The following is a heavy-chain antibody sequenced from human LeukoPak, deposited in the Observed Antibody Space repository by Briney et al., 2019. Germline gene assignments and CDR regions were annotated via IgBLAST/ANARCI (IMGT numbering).Heavy chain of an antibody. Sequence: SETLSLTCTVSGGSISSGGHYWSWIRQHPGKGLEWIGYIYYSGSTYYNPSLKSRVTISVDTSKNQFSLKLSSVTAADTAVYYCAREAVIAGNAFDIWGQGTMVTVSS. CDR2: IYYSGST. D-gene: IGHD3-22*01. V-gene: IGHV4-31*03. CDR1: GGSISSGGHY. J-gene: IGHJ3*02. CDR3: AREAVIAGNAFDI.